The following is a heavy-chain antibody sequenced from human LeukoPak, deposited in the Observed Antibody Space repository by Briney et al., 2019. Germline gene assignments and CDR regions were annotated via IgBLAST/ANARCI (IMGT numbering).Heavy chain of an antibody. J-gene: IGHJ6*02. Sequence: GGSLRLSCAASGFTFSASAMHWVRQASGKGLEWVGRIRSKADDFATAYAASVKGRFLISRDDSKNTAYLQMNSLKTEDTAVYYCTKFYYDVLTGYRGMDVWDQGTTVTVSS. CDR3: TKFYYDVLTGYRGMDV. CDR2: IRSKADDFAT. CDR1: GFTFSASA. V-gene: IGHV3-73*01. D-gene: IGHD3-9*01.